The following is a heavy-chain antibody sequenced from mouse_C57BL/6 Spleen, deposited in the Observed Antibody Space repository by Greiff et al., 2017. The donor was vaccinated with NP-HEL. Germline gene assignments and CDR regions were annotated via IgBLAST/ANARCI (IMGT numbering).Heavy chain of an antibody. J-gene: IGHJ4*01. CDR1: GYAFSSYW. CDR3: ARERDYYGSSSYYAMDY. D-gene: IGHD1-1*01. Sequence: QVQLQQSGAELVKPGASVKISCKASGYAFSSYWMNWVKQRPGKGLEWIGQIYPGDGDTNYNGKFKGKATLTADKSSSTAYMQLSSLTSEDSAVYFCARERDYYGSSSYYAMDYWGQGTSVTVSS. CDR2: IYPGDGDT. V-gene: IGHV1-80*01.